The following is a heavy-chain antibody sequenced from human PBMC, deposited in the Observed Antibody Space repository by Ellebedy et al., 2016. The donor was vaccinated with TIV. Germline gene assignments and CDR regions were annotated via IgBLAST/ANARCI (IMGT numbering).Heavy chain of an antibody. D-gene: IGHD2-15*01. CDR1: GFTFSSYG. V-gene: IGHV3-30*03. CDR2: ISYDGSNK. Sequence: PGGSLRLSCAASGFTFSSYGMHWVRQAPGKGLEWVAVISYDGSNKYYADSVKGRFTISRDNSKNTLYLQMNSLRAEDTAVYYCARARCSGGSCSLDYWGQGTLVIVSS. J-gene: IGHJ4*02. CDR3: ARARCSGGSCSLDY.